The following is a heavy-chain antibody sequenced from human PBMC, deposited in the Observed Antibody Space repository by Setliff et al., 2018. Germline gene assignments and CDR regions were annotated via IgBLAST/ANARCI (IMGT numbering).Heavy chain of an antibody. CDR1: GYTLTNYY. D-gene: IGHD3-3*01. V-gene: IGHV1-46*03. J-gene: IGHJ3*02. CDR3: ARDRFYNSWSGTSITAPXDAFDI. CDR2: INPSGGLT. Sequence: ASVKVSCKASGYTLTNYYMHWVRQAPGQGLEWMGIINPSGGLTRYAKKFQGGVTITRDTSTSTVCMEVISLRSEDTAVYFCARDRFYNSWSGTSITAPXDAFDIWGQGTMVTVSS.